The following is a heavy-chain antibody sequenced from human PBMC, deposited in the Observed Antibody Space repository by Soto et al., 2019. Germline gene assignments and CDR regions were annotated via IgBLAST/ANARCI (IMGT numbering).Heavy chain of an antibody. CDR2: IYYSGST. V-gene: IGHV4-39*07. J-gene: IGHJ5*02. Sequence: PSETLSLTCTVSGDSISSSTYFWGWVRQPPGKGLEWIGSIYYSGSTNYNPSLKSRVTISVDTSKNQFSLKLSSVTAADTAVYYCARELFGRSVWFDPWGQGTLVTVSS. CDR3: ARELFGRSVWFDP. D-gene: IGHD3-10*01. CDR1: GDSISSSTYF.